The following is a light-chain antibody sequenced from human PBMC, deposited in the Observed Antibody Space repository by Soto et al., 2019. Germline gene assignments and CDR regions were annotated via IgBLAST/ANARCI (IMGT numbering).Light chain of an antibody. V-gene: IGKV3-20*01. CDR1: QSVSSNY. Sequence: ESVLTQSPGTLSLSPGDRATLSCRASQSVSSNYLAWYQQRPGQAPRLLIYGASTRASGIPDRFSGSGSGTDFTLTISRLXPEDSAVYYCQQYGSSPTWTFGQGTKVDIK. CDR3: QQYGSSPTWT. J-gene: IGKJ1*01. CDR2: GAS.